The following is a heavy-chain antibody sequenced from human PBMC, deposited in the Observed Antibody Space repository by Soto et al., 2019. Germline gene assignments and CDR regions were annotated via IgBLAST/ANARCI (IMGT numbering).Heavy chain of an antibody. J-gene: IGHJ4*02. Sequence: QVQLVQSGAEVKKPGSSVKVSCKASGGTFSSYTISWVRQAPGQGLEWMGRIIPILGIANYAQKFQGRVTITADKSTSTAYRELSSLRSEDTAVYYCARYRPDGYNSVYWGQGTLVTVSS. V-gene: IGHV1-69*02. CDR2: IIPILGIA. CDR3: ARYRPDGYNSVY. CDR1: GGTFSSYT. D-gene: IGHD5-12*01.